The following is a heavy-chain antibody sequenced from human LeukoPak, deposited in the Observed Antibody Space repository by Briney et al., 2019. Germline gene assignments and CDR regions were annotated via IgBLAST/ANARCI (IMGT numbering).Heavy chain of an antibody. CDR3: ARDLGHTGYDLYDY. Sequence: AGSLRLSCAVSGINFRGYWMAWVRQAPGKGLEWVANMKQDGSEKYYVDSVKGRFTISRDNAKNSLYLEMNSLRVEDTAVYYCARDLGHTGYDLYDYWGQGTLVTVSS. D-gene: IGHD5-12*01. CDR2: MKQDGSEK. CDR1: GINFRGYW. V-gene: IGHV3-7*01. J-gene: IGHJ4*02.